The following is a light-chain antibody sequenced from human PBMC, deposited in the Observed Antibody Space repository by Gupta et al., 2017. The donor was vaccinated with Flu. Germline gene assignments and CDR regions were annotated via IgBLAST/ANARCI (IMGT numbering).Light chain of an antibody. CDR1: ETINRD. CDR2: DAS. CDR3: QEYHDWPPWT. V-gene: IGKV3-15*01. J-gene: IGKJ1*01. Sequence: VMTQSPGTVSASPGERVTLSCGASETINRDLARYQQKPGQAPRLLIYDASKRATGVPDRFSGSGSGTDFTLTISGLQSEDFAVYFCQEYHDWPPWTFGQGTKVEV.